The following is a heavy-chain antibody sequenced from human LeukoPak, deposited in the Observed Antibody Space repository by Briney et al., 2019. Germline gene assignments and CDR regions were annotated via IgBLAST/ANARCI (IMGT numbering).Heavy chain of an antibody. CDR3: ARSSDCSGGSCYFDY. CDR1: GGSISSHY. D-gene: IGHD2-15*01. Sequence: SETLSLTCTVSGGSISSHYWSWIRQPPGKGLEWIGYIHYSGSTNYNPSLKSRVTISVDTSKNQFSLKLSSVTAADTAVYYCARSSDCSGGSCYFDYWGQGTLVTVSS. CDR2: IHYSGST. V-gene: IGHV4-59*11. J-gene: IGHJ4*02.